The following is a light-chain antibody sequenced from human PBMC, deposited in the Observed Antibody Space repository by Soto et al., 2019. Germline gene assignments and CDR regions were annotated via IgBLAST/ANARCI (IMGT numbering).Light chain of an antibody. V-gene: IGLV2-11*01. Sequence: QSALTQPRSVSGSPGQSVTISCTGTSSDVGGYNYVSWYQQHPGKAPKLMIYDISQRPSGVPDRFSGSKSGNTASLTISGLQADDEADYYCCSYAGTYSFVFGGGTKLTVL. CDR3: CSYAGTYSFV. J-gene: IGLJ2*01. CDR1: SSDVGGYNY. CDR2: DIS.